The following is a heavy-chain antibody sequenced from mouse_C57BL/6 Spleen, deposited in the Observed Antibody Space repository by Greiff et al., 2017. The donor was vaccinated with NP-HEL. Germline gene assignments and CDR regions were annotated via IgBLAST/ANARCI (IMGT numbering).Heavy chain of an antibody. V-gene: IGHV1-69*01. CDR1: GYTFTSYW. J-gene: IGHJ4*01. Sequence: QVQLQQPGAELVMPGASVKLSYKASGYTFTSYWMHWVKQRPGQGLEWIGEIDPSDSYTNYNQKFKGKSTLTVDKSPSTAYMQLSSLTSEDSAVYYCARHWGYGMDYWGQGTSVTVSS. CDR3: ARHWGYGMDY. CDR2: IDPSDSYT. D-gene: IGHD4-1*01.